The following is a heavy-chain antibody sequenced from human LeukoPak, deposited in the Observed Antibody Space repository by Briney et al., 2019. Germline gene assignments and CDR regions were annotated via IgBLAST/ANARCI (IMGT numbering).Heavy chain of an antibody. J-gene: IGHJ4*02. CDR1: GGSISSYY. CDR3: AGGVFRGQWLVGD. CDR2: IYYSGST. Sequence: SETLSLTCTVSGGSISSYYWSWIRQPPGKGLEWIGYIYYSGSTNYNPSLKSRVTISVDTSKNQSSLKLSSVTAADTAVYYCAGGVFRGQWLVGDWGQGTLVTVSS. V-gene: IGHV4-59*01. D-gene: IGHD6-19*01.